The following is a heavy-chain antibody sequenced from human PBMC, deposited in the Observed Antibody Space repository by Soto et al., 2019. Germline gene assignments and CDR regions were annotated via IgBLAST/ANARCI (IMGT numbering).Heavy chain of an antibody. V-gene: IGHV1-46*01. CDR3: ARSHADYYYDSSGYYYGPFDY. D-gene: IGHD3-22*01. Sequence: GASVKVSCKASGYTFTSYYMHWVRQAPGQGLEWMGKINPSGGSTSYAQKYQGRVTMTRDTSTSTVYMELSSLRSEDTAVYYCARSHADYYYDSSGYYYGPFDYWGQGTLVTVSS. J-gene: IGHJ4*02. CDR1: GYTFTSYY. CDR2: INPSGGST.